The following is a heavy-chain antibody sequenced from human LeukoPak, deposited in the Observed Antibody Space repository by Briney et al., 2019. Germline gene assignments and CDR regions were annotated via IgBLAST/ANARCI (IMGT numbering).Heavy chain of an antibody. CDR3: AREDSSGPGGYFDY. V-gene: IGHV3-53*01. CDR2: IYSGGST. CDR1: GFTVSSNY. D-gene: IGHD6-19*01. Sequence: GGSLRLSCAASGFTVSSNYMSWVRQAPGKGLEWVSVIYSGGSTYYADSVKGRFTISRDNSKNTLYLQMNSLRAEDTAVYYCAREDSSGPGGYFDYWGQGTLVTVSS. J-gene: IGHJ4*02.